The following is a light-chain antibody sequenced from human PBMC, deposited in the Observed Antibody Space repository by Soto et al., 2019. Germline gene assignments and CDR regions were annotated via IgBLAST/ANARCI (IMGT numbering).Light chain of an antibody. CDR3: QKYNSAPPL. CDR2: AAS. Sequence: DIRMTQSRSSLSASVGDRVTSACRASQGISNYLAWYQQKPGKDPKLLIYAASTLQSGVPSRFSGSGSGTDFTLTISSLQPEDVATYYCQKYNSAPPLFGGGTKVEIK. J-gene: IGKJ4*01. V-gene: IGKV1-27*01. CDR1: QGISNY.